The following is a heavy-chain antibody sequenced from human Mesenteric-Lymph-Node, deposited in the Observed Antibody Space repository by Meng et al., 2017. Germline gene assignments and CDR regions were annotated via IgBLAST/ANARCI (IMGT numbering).Heavy chain of an antibody. Sequence: QVQLQGAGPGLVKPSGTLSLPCTVSGGSITSGYWGFWVRQPPGKGLEWIGQIYYSGSTNYNPSLKSRVAISVDTSKNQFSLQLSSVTAADTAVYYCARGIGGYHDFWGQGTLVTVSS. CDR1: GGSITSGYW. J-gene: IGHJ4*02. CDR2: IYYSGST. V-gene: IGHV4-4*02. D-gene: IGHD1-26*01. CDR3: ARGIGGYHDF.